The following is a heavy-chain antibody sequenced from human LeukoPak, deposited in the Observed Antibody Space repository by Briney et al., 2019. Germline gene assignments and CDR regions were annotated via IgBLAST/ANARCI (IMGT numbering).Heavy chain of an antibody. CDR1: GFTFSDYY. CDR2: IRSSSSNR. Sequence: AGGSLRLSCAASGFTFSDYYMSWIRQAPGKGLEWVSYIRSSSSNRNYADSVKGRFTISRDNAKNSLYLQMNSPRAEDTAVYYCARAQYYLDSWGQGTLVTVS. CDR3: ARAQYYLDS. J-gene: IGHJ4*02. V-gene: IGHV3-11*06.